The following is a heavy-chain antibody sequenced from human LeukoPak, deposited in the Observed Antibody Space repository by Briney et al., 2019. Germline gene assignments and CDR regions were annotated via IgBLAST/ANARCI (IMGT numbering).Heavy chain of an antibody. CDR1: GFSLITYG. CDR2: ISGVGTT. V-gene: IGHV3-23*01. CDR3: AKSPGEWELPVEY. Sequence: GGSLRLSCAASGFSLITYGMNWVRQAPGKGLEWVSGISGVGTTNYADSVKGRFTVSRDSYKNTLFLQMNSLGAEDTAMYHCAKSPGEWELPVEYWGLGTLVTVSS. J-gene: IGHJ4*01. D-gene: IGHD1-26*01.